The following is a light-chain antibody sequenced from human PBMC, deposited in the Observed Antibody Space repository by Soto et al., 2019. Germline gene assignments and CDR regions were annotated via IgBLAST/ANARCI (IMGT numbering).Light chain of an antibody. CDR3: QQRSNWAT. J-gene: IGKJ3*01. CDR1: QNIRNN. V-gene: IGKV3-11*01. CDR2: DTS. Sequence: AAVSVTTKESASLSCRSSQNIRNNLAWYQQKPGQAPRLLFSDTSTRATTVPARFNGSGSVTDFTLTISSLEPEDFAVYYCQQRSNWATFC.